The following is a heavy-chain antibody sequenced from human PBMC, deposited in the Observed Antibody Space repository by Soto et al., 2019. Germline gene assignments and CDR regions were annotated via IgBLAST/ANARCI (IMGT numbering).Heavy chain of an antibody. CDR2: ISDSGTT. CDR1: GGSISSYY. J-gene: IGHJ4*02. Sequence: QVHLQESGPGLVKPSETLSLTCTVSGGSISSYYWSWIRQPQGKGLEWIGYISDSGTTNYNPSLKSRVSLSVDTSKNQISMKLTSVTAADTALYFCASSCLKFEECGSASHSFDYWGQGTLATISS. V-gene: IGHV4-59*08. CDR3: ASSCLKFEECGSASHSFDY. D-gene: IGHD6-6*01.